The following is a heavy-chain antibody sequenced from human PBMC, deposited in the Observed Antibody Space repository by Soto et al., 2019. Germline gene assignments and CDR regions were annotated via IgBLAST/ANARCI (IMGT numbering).Heavy chain of an antibody. CDR2: INAGNGNT. V-gene: IGHV1-3*01. Sequence: GASVKVSCKASGYTFTSYAMHWVRQAPGQRLEWMGWINAGNGNTKYSQKFQGRVTITRDTSASTAYMELSSLRSEDTAVYYCARGRSTPYYGSGSYYPKEFDYWGQGTLVTVSS. CDR1: GYTFTSYA. J-gene: IGHJ4*02. D-gene: IGHD3-10*01. CDR3: ARGRSTPYYGSGSYYPKEFDY.